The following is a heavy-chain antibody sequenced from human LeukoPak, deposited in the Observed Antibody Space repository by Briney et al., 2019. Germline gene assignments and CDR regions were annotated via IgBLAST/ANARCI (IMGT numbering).Heavy chain of an antibody. V-gene: IGHV3-30*04. Sequence: AGRSLRLSCAASGFTFSSYAMHWVRQASGKGLEWVAVISYDGSSENYADSVKGRFTISRDSSKNTLYLQMNSLRAEDTAVYYCARGSMVRGDIQPLDYWGQGTLVSVSS. CDR1: GFTFSSYA. J-gene: IGHJ4*02. CDR3: ARGSMVRGDIQPLDY. D-gene: IGHD3-10*01. CDR2: ISYDGSSE.